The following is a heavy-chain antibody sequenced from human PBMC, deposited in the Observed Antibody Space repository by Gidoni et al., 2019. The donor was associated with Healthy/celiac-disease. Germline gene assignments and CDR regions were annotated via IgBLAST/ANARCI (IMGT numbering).Heavy chain of an antibody. CDR1: GYPFTSYG. CDR3: ARTSGGSGDFDY. D-gene: IGHD3-10*01. Sequence: HVQRVQSGAEVKKPGASVKVSRNASGYPFTSYGISWVRQAPGQGLEWMGWISAYNGNTNYAQKLQGRVTMTTDTSTSTAYKELRSLRSDDTAVYYCARTSGGSGDFDYWGQGTLVTVSS. J-gene: IGHJ4*02. V-gene: IGHV1-18*04. CDR2: ISAYNGNT.